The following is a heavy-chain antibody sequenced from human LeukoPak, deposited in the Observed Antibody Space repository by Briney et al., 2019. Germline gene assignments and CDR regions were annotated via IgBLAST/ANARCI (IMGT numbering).Heavy chain of an antibody. J-gene: IGHJ4*02. V-gene: IGHV4-34*01. CDR1: GGSFSNYY. D-gene: IGHD5-24*01. CDR2: INHSGST. Sequence: PSETLXLTCAVYGGSFSNYYWSWIRQPPGKGLEWIGEINHSGSTKYNPSLKSRVTISLDTSKNQFSLKLSSVTPEDTAVYYCARGWLQSGFDSWGQGTLVTVSS. CDR3: ARGWLQSGFDS.